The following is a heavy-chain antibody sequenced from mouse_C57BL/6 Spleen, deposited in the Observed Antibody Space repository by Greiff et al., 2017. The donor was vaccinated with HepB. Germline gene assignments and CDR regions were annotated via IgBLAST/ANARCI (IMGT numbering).Heavy chain of an antibody. CDR3: ARGGLMDWYFDV. V-gene: IGHV1-31*01. CDR2: IYPYNGVS. Sequence: EVQLVESGAELVKPGASVKISCKASGYSFTGYYMHWVKQSHGNILDWIGYIYPYNGVSSYNQKFKGKATLTVDKSSSTAYMELRSLTSEDSAVYYCARGGLMDWYFDVWGTGTTVTVSS. J-gene: IGHJ1*03. CDR1: GYSFTGYY. D-gene: IGHD1-3*01.